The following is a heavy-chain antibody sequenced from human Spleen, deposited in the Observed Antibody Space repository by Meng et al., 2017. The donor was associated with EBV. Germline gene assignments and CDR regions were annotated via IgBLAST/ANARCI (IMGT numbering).Heavy chain of an antibody. D-gene: IGHD5-12*01. Sequence: QVGHAWAEVKKPGASVKLSCKASGYTFSPSAMHWVRQAPGQRLEWMGWIYAGDGSTKYSQRLQDRVTITRDTSASTSYMELSSLGSEDTAVYYCASYTSKGYAIDYWGRGTLVTVSS. CDR2: IYAGDGST. V-gene: IGHV1-3*01. CDR1: GYTFSPSA. CDR3: ASYTSKGYAIDY. J-gene: IGHJ4*02.